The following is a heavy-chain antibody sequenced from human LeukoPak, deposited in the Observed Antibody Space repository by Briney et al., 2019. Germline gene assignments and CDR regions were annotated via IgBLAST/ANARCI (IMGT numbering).Heavy chain of an antibody. J-gene: IGHJ4*02. D-gene: IGHD1-14*01. CDR1: GFTFSGHW. V-gene: IGHV3-7*01. Sequence: GGSLRFSCAASGFTFSGHWMSWVRQAPGKGQEWVANISQGGSAKYYVDSVKGRFTISRDNANNLLYLQMNSLRGEDTAVYYCTRDRSRAEDDWGQGTLVTVSS. CDR3: TRDRSRAEDD. CDR2: ISQGGSAK.